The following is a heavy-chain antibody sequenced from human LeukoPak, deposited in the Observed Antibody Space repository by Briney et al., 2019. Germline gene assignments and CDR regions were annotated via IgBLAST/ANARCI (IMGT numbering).Heavy chain of an antibody. J-gene: IGHJ4*02. CDR3: ATDSDYYDSSGYYY. V-gene: IGHV1-24*01. CDR1: GYTLTELS. D-gene: IGHD3-22*01. Sequence: ASVKVSCKVSGYTLTELSMHWVREAPGKGLGWIGGFDPEDGETIYAQKFQGRVTMTEATSTDTAYMELSSLRSEDTAVYYCATDSDYYDSSGYYYWGQGTLVTVSS. CDR2: FDPEDGET.